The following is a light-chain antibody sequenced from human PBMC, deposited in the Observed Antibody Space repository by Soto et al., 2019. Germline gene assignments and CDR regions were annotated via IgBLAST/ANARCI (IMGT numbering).Light chain of an antibody. V-gene: IGLV2-23*02. J-gene: IGLJ7*01. CDR1: SSDVGSHNL. CDR2: EVS. Sequence: QSALTQPASVSGSPRQSITISCTGTSSDVGSHNLVSWYQQHPGQAPKLMIYEVSTRPLGVAARISASKSGNTASLTISGLQAEDEADYYCCSYGGSRAVFGGGTQLTVL. CDR3: CSYGGSRAV.